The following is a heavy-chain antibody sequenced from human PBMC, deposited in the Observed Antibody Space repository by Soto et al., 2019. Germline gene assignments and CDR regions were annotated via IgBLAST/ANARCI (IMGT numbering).Heavy chain of an antibody. V-gene: IGHV3-66*01. CDR2: IYSGGNT. J-gene: IGHJ6*03. CDR3: ARAPLAARENYYMDV. CDR1: AFTISSNY. D-gene: IGHD6-6*01. Sequence: ESGGGLVQPGGSLRLSCAASAFTISSNYMSWVRQAPGKGLEWVSVIYSGGNTYYADSVKGRFTISRDNSKNTVFLQMNSLRAEDTAVYYCARAPLAARENYYMDVWGKGTTVTVSS.